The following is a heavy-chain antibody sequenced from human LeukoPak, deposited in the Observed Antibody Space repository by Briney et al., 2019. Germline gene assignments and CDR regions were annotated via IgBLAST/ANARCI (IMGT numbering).Heavy chain of an antibody. V-gene: IGHV1-18*01. Sequence: ASVKVSCKASGYTFTSYGISWVRQAPGQGLEWMGWNSAYNGNTNYAQKLQGRVTMTTDTSTSTAYMELRSLRSDDTAVYYCATRVPAAITGAYYYYYMDVWGKGTTVTVSS. CDR2: NSAYNGNT. CDR3: ATRVPAAITGAYYYYYMDV. D-gene: IGHD2-2*01. CDR1: GYTFTSYG. J-gene: IGHJ6*03.